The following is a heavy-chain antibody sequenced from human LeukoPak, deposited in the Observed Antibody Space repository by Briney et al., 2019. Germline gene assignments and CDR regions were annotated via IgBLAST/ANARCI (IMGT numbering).Heavy chain of an antibody. CDR1: GGSISSSSYY. J-gene: IGHJ5*02. Sequence: SETLSLTCTVSGGSISSSSYYWGWIRQPPGKGLEWIGSIYYSGSTYYNPSLKSRVTISIDTSKNQFSLKLTSVSAADTAVYHCARAEGHWFDPWGQGILVTVSS. CDR2: IYYSGST. V-gene: IGHV4-39*07. CDR3: ARAEGHWFDP.